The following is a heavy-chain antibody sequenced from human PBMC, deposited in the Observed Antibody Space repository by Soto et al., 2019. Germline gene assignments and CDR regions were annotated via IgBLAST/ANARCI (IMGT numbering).Heavy chain of an antibody. CDR2: ISYDGGTK. CDR3: AKGLGAFRTSARFAFDI. D-gene: IGHD1-26*01. V-gene: IGHV3-30*18. Sequence: QVQLVESGGGVVQPGRSLRLSCAASGFIFSDYGMHWVRQAPGKGLAWVAVISYDGGTKIYADPVKARFTISRDRSENTLYLQMNSLRDEDTAVYYCAKGLGAFRTSARFAFDIWGQGTMVTVSP. J-gene: IGHJ3*02. CDR1: GFIFSDYG.